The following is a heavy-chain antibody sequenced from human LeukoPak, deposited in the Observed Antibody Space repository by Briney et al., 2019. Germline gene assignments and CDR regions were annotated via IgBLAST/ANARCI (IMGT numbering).Heavy chain of an antibody. V-gene: IGHV3-30-3*01. J-gene: IGHJ4*02. D-gene: IGHD3-22*01. CDR3: ASGKDIDYYDSSGYYSPKFSFDY. CDR1: GFTFSSYA. Sequence: GRSLRLSCAASGFTFSSYAMHWVRQAPGKGLKWVAVISYDGSNKYYADSVKGRFTISRDNSKNTLYLQMNSLRAEDTAVYYCASGKDIDYYDSSGYYSPKFSFDYWGQGTLVTVSS. CDR2: ISYDGSNK.